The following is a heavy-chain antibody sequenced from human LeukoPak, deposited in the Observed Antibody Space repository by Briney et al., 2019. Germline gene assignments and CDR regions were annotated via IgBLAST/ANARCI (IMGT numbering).Heavy chain of an antibody. J-gene: IGHJ6*02. V-gene: IGHV4-59*01. CDR3: ARDNMVRGVTTYYYGMDV. CDR2: IYYSGST. CDR1: GGSISSYY. D-gene: IGHD3-10*01. Sequence: SETLSLTCTVSGGSISSYYWSWIRQPPGKGLDWIGYIYYSGSTNYNPSLKSRVTISVDTSKNQFSLKLSSVTAADTAVYYCARDNMVRGVTTYYYGMDVWGQGTTVTVSS.